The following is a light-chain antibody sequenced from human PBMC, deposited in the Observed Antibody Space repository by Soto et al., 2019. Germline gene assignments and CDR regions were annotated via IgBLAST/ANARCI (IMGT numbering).Light chain of an antibody. CDR3: QAWDSSYV. CDR2: QDT. CDR1: KLGNKY. Sequence: SYELTQPPSVSVSPGQTATITCSGAKLGNKYTSWYQQKPGQSPVLIIYQDTRRPSGIPERFSGSNSGTTATLTISGTQAVDEADYYCQAWDSSYVFGTGTKLTVL. J-gene: IGLJ1*01. V-gene: IGLV3-1*01.